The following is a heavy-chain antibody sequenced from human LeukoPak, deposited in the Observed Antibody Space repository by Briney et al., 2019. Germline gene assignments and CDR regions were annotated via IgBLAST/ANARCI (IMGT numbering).Heavy chain of an antibody. V-gene: IGHV4-59*01. D-gene: IGHD6-19*01. Sequence: PSETLSLTCTVSGGSISSYYWSWIRQPPGKGLEWIGYIYYSGSTNYNPSLKSRVTISVDTSKNQFSLKLSSVTAADTAVYYCARDSIAVAGDYYYYYMVVWGKGTTVTVSS. J-gene: IGHJ6*03. CDR3: ARDSIAVAGDYYYYYMVV. CDR2: IYYSGST. CDR1: GGSISSYY.